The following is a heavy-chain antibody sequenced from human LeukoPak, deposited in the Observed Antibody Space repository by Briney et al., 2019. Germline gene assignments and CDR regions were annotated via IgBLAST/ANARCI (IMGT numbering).Heavy chain of an antibody. CDR3: ARAEYYYDSSTYYFDY. J-gene: IGHJ4*02. V-gene: IGHV3-21*01. CDR1: GFTFSSYS. CDR2: ISSSSSYI. Sequence: GGSLRLSCAASGFTFSSYSMNWVRQAPGKGLEWVSSISSSSSYIYYTDSVKGRFTISRDNAKNSLYLQMNSLRAEDTAVYYCARAEYYYDSSTYYFDYWGQGTLVTVSS. D-gene: IGHD3-22*01.